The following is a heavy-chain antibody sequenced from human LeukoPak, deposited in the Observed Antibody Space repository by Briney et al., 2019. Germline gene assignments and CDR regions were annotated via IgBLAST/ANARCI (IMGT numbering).Heavy chain of an antibody. CDR2: FDPEDGET. V-gene: IGHV1-24*01. CDR3: ATDGRITMVRGPFDP. CDR1: GYTLTELS. Sequence: ASVKVSCKVSGYTLTELSMHWVRQAPGKGLEWMGGFDPEDGETIYAQKFQGRVTMTEDTSTDTAYMELSSLRSEDTAVYYYATDGRITMVRGPFDPWGQGTLVTVSS. D-gene: IGHD3-10*01. J-gene: IGHJ5*02.